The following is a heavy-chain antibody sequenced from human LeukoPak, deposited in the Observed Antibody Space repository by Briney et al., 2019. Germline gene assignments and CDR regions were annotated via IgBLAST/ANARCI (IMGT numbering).Heavy chain of an antibody. J-gene: IGHJ6*02. D-gene: IGHD3-10*01. CDR1: GFTFSSYW. CDR2: IKQDGSEK. V-gene: IGHV3-7*01. Sequence: GGSLRLSCAASGFTFSSYWMSWVRQAPGKGLEWVANIKQDGSEKYYVDSVKGRFTISRDNAKNSLYLQMNSLRAEDTAVYYCARALWGEYYYYYGMDVWGQGTTVTVSS. CDR3: ARALWGEYYYYYGMDV.